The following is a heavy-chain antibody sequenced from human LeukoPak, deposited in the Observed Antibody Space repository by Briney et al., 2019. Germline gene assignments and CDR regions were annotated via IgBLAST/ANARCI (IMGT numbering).Heavy chain of an antibody. Sequence: GGSLRLSCAASGFTFSSYAMSWVRQAPGKGLEWVSAISGSGGSTYYADSVKGRFTISRDNSKNTLYLQMNSLRAEDTAVYYCAKPGDYDYVWGSYTNDYWGQGTLVTVSS. D-gene: IGHD3-16*01. CDR1: GFTFSSYA. CDR3: AKPGDYDYVWGSYTNDY. V-gene: IGHV3-23*01. CDR2: ISGSGGST. J-gene: IGHJ4*02.